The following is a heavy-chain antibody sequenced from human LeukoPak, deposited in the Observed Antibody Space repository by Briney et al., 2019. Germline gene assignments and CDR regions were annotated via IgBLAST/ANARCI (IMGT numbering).Heavy chain of an antibody. D-gene: IGHD3-10*01. CDR1: GFTFSSYE. CDR3: ARTYYGSGSYYFDY. Sequence: GGSLRLSCADSGFTFSSYEMNWVRQAPGKGLEWVSYISSSAGTIYYADSVKGRFTISRDNAKNSLYLQMNSLRAEDTAVYYCARTYYGSGSYYFDYWGQGTLVTVSS. J-gene: IGHJ4*02. V-gene: IGHV3-48*03. CDR2: ISSSAGTI.